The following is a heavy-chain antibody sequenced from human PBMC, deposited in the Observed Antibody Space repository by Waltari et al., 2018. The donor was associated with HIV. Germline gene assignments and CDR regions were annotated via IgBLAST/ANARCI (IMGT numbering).Heavy chain of an antibody. Sequence: QVQLQESGPGLVKPSETLSLTCTVSGGSINNYYWSWIRQPPGKGLEWIGYVYYTGNTYYNPSLKSRVTMSVDASKNQFSLKLSSVTAADTAVYYCARSGSYLLHKDFWGQGILVTVSS. D-gene: IGHD3-10*01. CDR1: GGSINNYY. CDR2: VYYTGNT. J-gene: IGHJ4*02. CDR3: ARSGSYLLHKDF. V-gene: IGHV4-59*01.